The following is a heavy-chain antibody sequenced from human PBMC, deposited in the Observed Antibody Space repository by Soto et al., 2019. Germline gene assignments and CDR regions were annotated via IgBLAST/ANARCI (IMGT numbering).Heavy chain of an antibody. CDR2: ISGGSSVT. J-gene: IGHJ4*02. V-gene: IGHV3-23*01. CDR1: GFTFSDYA. D-gene: IGHD3-10*01. Sequence: QTGGSLRLSCTASGFTFSDYAMAWVRQAPGKGLEWVSTISGGSSVTYYGDSVKGRFTTSRDNAKKTLFLQLNRLSAEDAATYYCAKVLSKNYYYPFDFWGQGTQVTVSS. CDR3: AKVLSKNYYYPFDF.